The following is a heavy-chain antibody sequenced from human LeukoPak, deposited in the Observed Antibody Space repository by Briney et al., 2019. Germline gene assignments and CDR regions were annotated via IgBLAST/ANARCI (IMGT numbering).Heavy chain of an antibody. CDR3: ATGNLRGVSNWFDP. Sequence: ASVKVSCKASGYTFTSYGISWVRQAPGKGLEWMGGFDPEDGETIYAQKFQGRVTMTEDTSTDTAYMELSSLRSEDTAVYYCATGNLRGVSNWFDPWGQGTLVTVSS. J-gene: IGHJ5*02. CDR1: GYTFTSYG. V-gene: IGHV1-24*01. D-gene: IGHD3-10*01. CDR2: FDPEDGET.